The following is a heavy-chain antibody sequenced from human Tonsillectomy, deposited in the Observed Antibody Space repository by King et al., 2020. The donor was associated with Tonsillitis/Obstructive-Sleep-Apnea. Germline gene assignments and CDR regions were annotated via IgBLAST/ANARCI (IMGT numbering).Heavy chain of an antibody. CDR3: ARDGKGVVPAAIDGGYYYYMDV. CDR2: IIPIFGAA. Sequence: VQLVQSGAEVKKPGSSVKVSCKASGGTFSSYAISWVRQAPGQGLEWMGGIIPIFGAANYAQKFQGRVTITADEATSTAYMELSSLRSEDTAVYYCARDGKGVVPAAIDGGYYYYMDVWGKGTTVTVSS. V-gene: IGHV1-69*01. D-gene: IGHD2-2*02. CDR1: GGTFSSYA. J-gene: IGHJ6*03.